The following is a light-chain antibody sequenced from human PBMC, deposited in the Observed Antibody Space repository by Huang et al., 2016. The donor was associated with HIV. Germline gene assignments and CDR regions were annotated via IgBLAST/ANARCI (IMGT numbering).Light chain of an antibody. CDR1: QDIDNS. Sequence: DIQMTQSPSSLSASVGDRVTITCQASQDIDNSLNWYQQKPGKAPKLLIDETSNLEKGVPSRFSGGGSGRDFTFTISSLQPEDFATYYCQQYGSLPLTFGGGTKVEI. V-gene: IGKV1-33*01. CDR2: ETS. J-gene: IGKJ4*01. CDR3: QQYGSLPLT.